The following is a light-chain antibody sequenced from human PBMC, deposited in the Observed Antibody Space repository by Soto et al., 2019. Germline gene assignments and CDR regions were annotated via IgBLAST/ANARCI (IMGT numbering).Light chain of an antibody. CDR1: SSDVGGYTY. V-gene: IGLV2-8*01. J-gene: IGLJ3*02. CDR3: CAGSYDLWG. CDR2: EVN. Sequence: QSALTQPPSASRSPGQSVTISCTGTSSDVGGYTYVSWYQLHPGKATKLMIYEVNKRPSGVPDRFSGSKSGNTASLTVSGLQAEDEAYYPCCAGSYDLWGFGGGTQLTVL.